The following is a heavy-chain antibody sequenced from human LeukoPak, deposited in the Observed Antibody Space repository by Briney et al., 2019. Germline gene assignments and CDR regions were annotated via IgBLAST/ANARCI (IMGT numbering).Heavy chain of an antibody. V-gene: IGHV4-4*07. CDR3: ARAKRRMGYSRQLGAFDI. Sequence: SETLSLTCTVSGGSISSYYWSWIRQPAGKGLEWIGRIYTSGSTNYNPSLKSRVTMSVDTSKNQFSLKLSSVTAADTAVYYCARAKRRMGYSRQLGAFDIWGQGTMVTVSS. J-gene: IGHJ3*02. D-gene: IGHD6-13*01. CDR2: IYTSGST. CDR1: GGSISSYY.